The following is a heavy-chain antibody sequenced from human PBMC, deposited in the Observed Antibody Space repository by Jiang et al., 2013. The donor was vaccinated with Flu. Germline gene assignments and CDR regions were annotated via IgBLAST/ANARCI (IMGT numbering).Heavy chain of an antibody. Sequence: SGFTFSSYAMHWVRQAPGKGLEWVAVISYDGSNKYYADSVKGRFTISRDNSKNTLYLQMNSLRAEDTAVYYCARPPGGYDSDAFDIWGQGTMVTVSS. J-gene: IGHJ3*02. CDR3: ARPPGGYDSDAFDI. V-gene: IGHV3-30-3*01. CDR1: GFTFSSYA. D-gene: IGHD5-12*01. CDR2: ISYDGSNK.